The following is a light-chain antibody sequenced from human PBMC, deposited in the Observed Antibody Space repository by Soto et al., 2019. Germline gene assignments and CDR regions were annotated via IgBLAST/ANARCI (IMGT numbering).Light chain of an antibody. CDR3: QQYYSYPGT. V-gene: IGKV1-8*01. CDR1: QGISSY. J-gene: IGKJ1*01. CDR2: AAS. Sequence: AIRMTQSPSSFSASTGDRVTITCRASQGISSYLAWYQQKPGKAPKLLIYAASTLQSGVPSRFSGSGSGTDVTLTISCLQSEDFATYYCQQYYSYPGTFGQGNKVEIK.